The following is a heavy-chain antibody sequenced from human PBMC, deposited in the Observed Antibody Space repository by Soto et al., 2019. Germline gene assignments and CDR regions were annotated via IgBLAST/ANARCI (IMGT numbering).Heavy chain of an antibody. V-gene: IGHV4-59*01. CDR2: IYDTGST. D-gene: IGHD4-17*01. J-gene: IGHJ4*02. CDR3: ARAHYSDYAHY. CDR1: GGSISSYY. Sequence: PSETLSLTCTVSGGSISSYYWSWIRQPPGKGLEWIGYIYDTGSTTYNPSLKSRVTMSVDTSKNQFSLNLSSVTAADTAVYYCARAHYSDYAHYWGQGTLVTVS.